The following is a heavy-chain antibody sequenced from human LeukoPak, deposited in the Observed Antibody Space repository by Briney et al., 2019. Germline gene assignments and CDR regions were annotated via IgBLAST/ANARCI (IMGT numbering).Heavy chain of an antibody. CDR2: IYYSGST. Sequence: SETLSLTCIVSDGSISSHYWSWIRQPPGKGLEWIGYIYYSGSTNYNPSLKSRVTISVDTSKNQFSLKLSSVTAADTAVYYCARGPRVTGTTVGDFDYWGQGTLVTVSS. CDR3: ARGPRVTGTTVGDFDY. D-gene: IGHD1-7*01. J-gene: IGHJ4*02. CDR1: DGSISSHY. V-gene: IGHV4-59*11.